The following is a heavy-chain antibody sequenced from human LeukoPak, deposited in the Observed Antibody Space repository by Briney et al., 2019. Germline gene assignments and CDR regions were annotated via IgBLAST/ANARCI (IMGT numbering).Heavy chain of an antibody. V-gene: IGHV4-34*01. CDR1: GGSFSGYY. D-gene: IGHD6-13*01. Sequence: PSETLSLSCAVYGGSFSGYYWSWIRQPPGKGLEWIGEINHSGSTNYNPSLKSRVTISVDTSKNQFSLKLSSVTAADTAVYYCASLYSSSHDYWGQGTLVTVSS. CDR2: INHSGST. CDR3: ASLYSSSHDY. J-gene: IGHJ4*02.